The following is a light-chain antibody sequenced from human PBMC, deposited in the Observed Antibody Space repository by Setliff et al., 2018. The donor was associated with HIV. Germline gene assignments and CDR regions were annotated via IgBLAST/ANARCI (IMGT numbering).Light chain of an antibody. CDR1: QSVRSSH. CDR3: QQYGSSPVT. J-gene: IGKJ5*01. Sequence: EIVLAQSPGTLSLSPGERATLSCTASQSVRSSHLAWYQQRPGLAPRLIIFDASSRATGIPDRFSGSGSGTDFTLTITRLEPEDFAVYYCQQYGSSPVTFGQGTRLEIK. V-gene: IGKV3D-20*01. CDR2: DAS.